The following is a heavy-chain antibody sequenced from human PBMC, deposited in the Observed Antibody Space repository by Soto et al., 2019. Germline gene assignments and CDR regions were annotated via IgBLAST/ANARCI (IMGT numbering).Heavy chain of an antibody. V-gene: IGHV3-53*02. CDR3: ARDPGIAAAGTGEGAFDI. D-gene: IGHD6-13*01. CDR1: GFTVSTNY. J-gene: IGHJ3*02. Sequence: EVQLVETGGGLIQPGGSLRLSCEASGFTVSTNYMSWVRQAPGKGLEWVSVIYSGGRTYYADAVKGRFTISRDNSKNTLYLQMNSLRAEDTAVYYCARDPGIAAAGTGEGAFDIWGQGTMVTVSS. CDR2: IYSGGRT.